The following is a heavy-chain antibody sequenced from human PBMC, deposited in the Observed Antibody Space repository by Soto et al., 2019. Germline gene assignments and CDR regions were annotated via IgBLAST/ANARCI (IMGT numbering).Heavy chain of an antibody. CDR3: AKSLMVDTAMSKGMDV. CDR2: ISYDGSNK. Sequence: GGSLRLSCAASGFTFSSYGMHWVRQAPGKGLEWVAVISYDGSNKYYADSVKGRFTISRDNSKNTLYLQMNSLRAEDTAVYYCAKSLMVDTAMSKGMDVWGQGTTVTVSS. J-gene: IGHJ6*02. D-gene: IGHD5-18*01. CDR1: GFTFSSYG. V-gene: IGHV3-30*18.